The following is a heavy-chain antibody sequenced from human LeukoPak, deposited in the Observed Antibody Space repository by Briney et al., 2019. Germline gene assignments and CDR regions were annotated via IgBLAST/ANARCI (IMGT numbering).Heavy chain of an antibody. CDR3: ARFSYYGGGYYFDY. J-gene: IGHJ4*02. Sequence: PSETLSLTCTVSGGSISSYYWSWIRQPPGKGLGRIGYIYYSGSTNYNPSLKSRVTISVDTSKNQFSLKLSSVTAADTAVYYCARFSYYGGGYYFDYWGQGTLVTVSS. CDR2: IYYSGST. D-gene: IGHD1-26*01. V-gene: IGHV4-59*08. CDR1: GGSISSYY.